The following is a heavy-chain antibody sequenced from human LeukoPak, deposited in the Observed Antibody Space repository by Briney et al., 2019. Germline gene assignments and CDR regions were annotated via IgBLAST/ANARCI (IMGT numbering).Heavy chain of an antibody. V-gene: IGHV4-59*08. CDR3: ARIWGSGYNDAFDI. Sequence: GSLRLSCAASGFTFSSYSMNWVRQAPGKGLEWIGYIYYSGNTNYNPSLKSRVTISVDMSKTQFSLKLTSVTAADTAVYYCARIWGSGYNDAFDIWGQGTMVTVSS. CDR2: IYYSGNT. D-gene: IGHD3-3*01. J-gene: IGHJ3*02. CDR1: GFTFSSYS.